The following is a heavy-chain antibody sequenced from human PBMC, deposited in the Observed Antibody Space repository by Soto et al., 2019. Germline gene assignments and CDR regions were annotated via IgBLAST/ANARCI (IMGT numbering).Heavy chain of an antibody. CDR2: ISSNGGST. Sequence: GGSLRLSCSASGFTFSSYAMHWVRQAPGKGLEYVSAISSNGGSTYYADSVKGRFTISRDNSKNTLYLQMSSLRAEDTAVYYCARDGGKSGYDKYYYYYYGMDVWGQGTTVTVSS. CDR1: GFTFSSYA. J-gene: IGHJ6*02. CDR3: ARDGGKSGYDKYYYYYYGMDV. D-gene: IGHD5-12*01. V-gene: IGHV3-64*04.